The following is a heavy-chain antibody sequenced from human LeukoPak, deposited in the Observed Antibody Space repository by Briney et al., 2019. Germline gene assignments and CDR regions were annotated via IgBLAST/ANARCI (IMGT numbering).Heavy chain of an antibody. Sequence: GGSLRLSCAACGFTFSSYDMHWVRQATGKGLEWVSAIGTAGDTYYPGSVKGQFTISRENAKNSLYLQMNSLRAGDTAVYYCARECIGRSLLWFGESLLGWFDPWGQGTLVTVSS. CDR3: ARECIGRSLLWFGESLLGWFDP. J-gene: IGHJ5*02. CDR1: GFTFSSYD. V-gene: IGHV3-13*03. CDR2: IGTAGDT. D-gene: IGHD3-10*01.